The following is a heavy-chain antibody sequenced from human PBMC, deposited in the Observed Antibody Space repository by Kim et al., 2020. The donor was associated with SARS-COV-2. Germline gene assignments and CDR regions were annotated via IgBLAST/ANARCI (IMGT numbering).Heavy chain of an antibody. Sequence: ASVKVSCKASGYTFTSYAMHWVRQAPGQRLEWMGWINAGNGNTKYSQKFQGRVTITRDTSASTAYMELSSLRSEDTAVYYCARGVVVVPADSYYYYGMDGWGQETTVTVSS. CDR3: ARGVVVVPADSYYYYGMDG. V-gene: IGHV1-3*01. J-gene: IGHJ6*02. D-gene: IGHD2-2*01. CDR1: GYTFTSYA. CDR2: INAGNGNT.